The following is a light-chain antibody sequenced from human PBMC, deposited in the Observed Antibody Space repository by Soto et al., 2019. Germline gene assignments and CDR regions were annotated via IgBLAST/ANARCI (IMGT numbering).Light chain of an antibody. CDR2: SND. CDR1: SSNIGTNT. Sequence: QSVLTQPPAASGTPGQRVTISCSGSSSNIGTNTVNWYQQLPGTAPKLLIYSNDLRPSGVPDQFSGSKSGTSASLAISGLQSEDEADYYCEAWDDSLYGAVFGGGTQLTVL. CDR3: EAWDDSLYGAV. J-gene: IGLJ7*01. V-gene: IGLV1-44*01.